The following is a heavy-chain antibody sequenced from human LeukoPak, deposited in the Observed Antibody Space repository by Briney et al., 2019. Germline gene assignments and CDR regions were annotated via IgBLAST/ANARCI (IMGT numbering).Heavy chain of an antibody. J-gene: IGHJ5*02. D-gene: IGHD2-2*01. V-gene: IGHV3-7*01. Sequence: PGGSLILSCAASGFTISNHYMSWVRQAPGKGLEWVANIKQDGSLRYYVESVKGRFAVSRDNSKNTLYLQMNSLRAEDTAVYYCARVGSGEYQLLLVGWFDPWGQGTLVTVSS. CDR2: IKQDGSLR. CDR3: ARVGSGEYQLLLVGWFDP. CDR1: GFTISNHY.